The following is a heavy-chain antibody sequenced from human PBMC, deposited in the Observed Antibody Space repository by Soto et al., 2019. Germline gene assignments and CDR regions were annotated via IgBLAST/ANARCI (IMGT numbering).Heavy chain of an antibody. V-gene: IGHV3-23*01. CDR3: AKKGWFGETNYYGMDV. D-gene: IGHD3-10*01. CDR2: ISGSGGST. CDR1: GFTFSSYA. Sequence: GGSLRLSCAASGFTFSSYAMSWVRQAPGKGLEWVSAISGSGGSTYYADSVKGRFTISRDNSKNTLYLQMNSLRAEDTAVYYCAKKGWFGETNYYGMDVWGQGTTVTVSS. J-gene: IGHJ6*02.